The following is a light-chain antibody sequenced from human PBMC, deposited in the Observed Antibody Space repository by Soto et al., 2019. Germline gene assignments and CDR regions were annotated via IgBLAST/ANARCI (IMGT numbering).Light chain of an antibody. CDR3: QQYHDYTLT. Sequence: EIVMTQSPATLSVSPGGRATLSCRASQSISDTLAWYQQKPGQAPRLLIYSASRRATGFPARFSGSGSGTEFTLTISSLQPDDLATYSCQQYHDYTLTFGGGTKVDIK. V-gene: IGKV3-15*01. J-gene: IGKJ4*01. CDR1: QSISDT. CDR2: SAS.